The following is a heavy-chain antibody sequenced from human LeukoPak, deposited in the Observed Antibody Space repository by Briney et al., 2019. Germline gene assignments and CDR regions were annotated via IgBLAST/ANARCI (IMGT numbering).Heavy chain of an antibody. D-gene: IGHD3-10*01. CDR1: GYTLTGYY. J-gene: IGHJ5*02. CDR3: ARDWTTMVRGVISGGNWFDP. CDR2: INPNSGGT. V-gene: IGHV1-2*02. Sequence: ASVKVSCKASGYTLTGYYMHWVRQAPGQGLEWMGWINPNSGGTNYAQKFQGRVTMTRDTSISTAYMELSRLRSDDTAVYYCARDWTTMVRGVISGGNWFDPWGQGTLVTVSS.